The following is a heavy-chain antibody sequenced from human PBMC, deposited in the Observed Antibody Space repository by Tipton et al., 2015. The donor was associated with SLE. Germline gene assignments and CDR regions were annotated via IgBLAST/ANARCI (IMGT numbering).Heavy chain of an antibody. CDR3: ARQRGYYDGTPFPPWNFDL. Sequence: TLSLTCIVSGGSITTRSYYWGWIRQPPGKGLEWIGTIHYAGGTYYNPSLRSRLTISVDTSENHFSLNLNSVTAADTAVYFCARQRGYYDGTPFPPWNFDLWGRGTQVTVSS. D-gene: IGHD3-16*01. CDR1: GGSITTRSYY. J-gene: IGHJ2*01. CDR2: IHYAGGT. V-gene: IGHV4-39*07.